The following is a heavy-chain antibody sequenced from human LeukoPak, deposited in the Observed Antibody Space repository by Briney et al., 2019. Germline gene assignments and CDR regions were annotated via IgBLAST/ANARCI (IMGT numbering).Heavy chain of an antibody. V-gene: IGHV4-39*01. D-gene: IGHD4-11*01. Sequence: SETLSLTCTVSGGSISSGSYYWGWIRQPPGKGLEWIGSIYYSGSTYYNPSLKSRVTISVDTSKNQFSLKLSSVTAADTAVYYCAGSPSDYSNYYFDYWGQGTLVTVSS. CDR3: AGSPSDYSNYYFDY. CDR1: GGSISSGSYY. CDR2: IYYSGST. J-gene: IGHJ4*02.